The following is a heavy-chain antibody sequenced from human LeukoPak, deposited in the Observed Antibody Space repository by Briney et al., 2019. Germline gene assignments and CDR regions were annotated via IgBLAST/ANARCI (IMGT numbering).Heavy chain of an antibody. CDR2: IRSGGTT. J-gene: IGHJ4*02. V-gene: IGHV3-49*04. Sequence: PGGSLRLSCRGSGFTFGDYVMSWVRQAPGKRLECVGFIRSGGTTEYAASVKGRFTISRDDSKSIAYLQMNSLKTEDTAVYYCTRDNMNYLTPTFDYWGQGTLVSVSS. CDR1: GFTFGDYV. CDR3: TRDNMNYLTPTFDY. D-gene: IGHD1-7*01.